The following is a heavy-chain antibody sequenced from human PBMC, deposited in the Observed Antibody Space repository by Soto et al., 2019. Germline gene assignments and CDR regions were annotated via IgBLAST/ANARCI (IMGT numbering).Heavy chain of an antibody. D-gene: IGHD2-15*01. J-gene: IGHJ3*02. CDR3: ARSQDIVVVVNAFDI. V-gene: IGHV1-69*13. CDR2: IIPIFGTA. Sequence: SVKVSCKASGGTFSSYAISWVRQAPGQGLEWMGGIIPIFGTANYAQKLQGRVTITADESTSTAYMELSSLRSEDTAVYYCARSQDIVVVVNAFDIWGQGTMVTVSS. CDR1: GGTFSSYA.